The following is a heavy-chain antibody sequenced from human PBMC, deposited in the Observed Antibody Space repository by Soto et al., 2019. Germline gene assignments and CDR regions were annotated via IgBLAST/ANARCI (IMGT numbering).Heavy chain of an antibody. CDR3: ARDPYSSSWYGYYFYYSVV. J-gene: IGHJ6*03. D-gene: IGHD6-13*01. CDR1: GFTFSSYS. Sequence: EVQLVESGGGLVKPGGSLRLSCAASGFTFSSYSMNWVRQAPGKGLEWVSSISSSSSYIYYADSVKGRFTISRDNAKYPRYLQMNSLRAEDTAVYYCARDPYSSSWYGYYFYYSVVWGKGSTVTVSS. CDR2: ISSSSSYI. V-gene: IGHV3-21*01.